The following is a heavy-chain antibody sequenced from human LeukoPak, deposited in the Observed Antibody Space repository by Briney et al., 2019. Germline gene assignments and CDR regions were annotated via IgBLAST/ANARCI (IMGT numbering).Heavy chain of an antibody. V-gene: IGHV4-61*02. Sequence: TSETLSLTCTVSGGSISSGNYYWSWIRQPAGKGLEWIGRIYTSGSTNYNPSLKSRVTISVDTSKNQFSLKLRSVTAADTAVYYCAGGAYPDYFDYWGQGTLVTVSP. CDR2: IYTSGST. J-gene: IGHJ4*02. CDR3: AGGAYPDYFDY. CDR1: GGSISSGNYY.